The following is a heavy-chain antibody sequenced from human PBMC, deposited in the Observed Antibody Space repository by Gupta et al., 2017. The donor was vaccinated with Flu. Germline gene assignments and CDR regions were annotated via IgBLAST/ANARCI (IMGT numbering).Heavy chain of an antibody. V-gene: IGHV2-5*02. D-gene: IGHD6-6*01. Sequence: QITLKESGPTLVKPTQTLTLTCTFSGFSLSTSGVGVGWIRQPPGKALEWLALIYWDNEKRYSPSLKGRPTNTKDPPKNQGFFKKTKKDPWEKAKFLCDKGGGGAALGRLFDPWGQGTLVTVSS. CDR1: GFSLSTSGVG. J-gene: IGHJ5*02. CDR2: IYWDNEK. CDR3: DKGGGGAALGRLFDP.